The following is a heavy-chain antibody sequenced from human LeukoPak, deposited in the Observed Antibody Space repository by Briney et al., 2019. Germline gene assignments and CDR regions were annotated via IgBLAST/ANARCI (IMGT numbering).Heavy chain of an antibody. CDR3: ARQGYSSSWYATAGAFDV. CDR1: GYTFTRYY. D-gene: IGHD6-13*01. Sequence: ASVKVSCKASGYTFTRYYMHWVRQAPGQGPEWMGIINLSGGSTSYAQKFQGRVTMTRDTSTSTVYMEVSSLRSEDTAVYYCARQGYSSSWYATAGAFDVWDQGTVVTVSS. CDR2: INLSGGST. J-gene: IGHJ3*01. V-gene: IGHV1-46*01.